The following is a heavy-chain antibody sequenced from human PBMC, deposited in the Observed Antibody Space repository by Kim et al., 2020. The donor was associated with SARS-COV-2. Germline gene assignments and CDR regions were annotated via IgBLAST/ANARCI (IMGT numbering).Heavy chain of an antibody. CDR1: GGTFSSYA. V-gene: IGHV1-69*04. CDR3: ARSRDGYNHFDY. CDR2: IIPILGIA. Sequence: SVKVSCKASGGTFSSYAISWVRQAPGQGLEWMGRIIPILGIANYPQKFQGRVTITADKSTSTAYMELSSLRSEDTAVYYCARSRDGYNHFDYWGQGTLV. J-gene: IGHJ4*02. D-gene: IGHD5-12*01.